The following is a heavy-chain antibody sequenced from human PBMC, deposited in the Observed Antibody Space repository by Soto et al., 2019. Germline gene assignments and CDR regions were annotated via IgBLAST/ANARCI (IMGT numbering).Heavy chain of an antibody. D-gene: IGHD6-6*01. Sequence: LRLSCAASGFTFSSYSMNWVRQAPGKGLEWVSSISSSSSYIYYEDSVKGRFTISRDNAKNSLYLQMNSLRAEDTAVYYCAGYSSSSPLWGQGTLVTVSS. CDR3: AGYSSSSPL. CDR2: ISSSSSYI. V-gene: IGHV3-21*01. J-gene: IGHJ4*02. CDR1: GFTFSSYS.